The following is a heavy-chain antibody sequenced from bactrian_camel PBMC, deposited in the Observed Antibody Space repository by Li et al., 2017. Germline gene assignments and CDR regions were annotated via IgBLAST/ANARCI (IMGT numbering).Heavy chain of an antibody. D-gene: IGHD2*01. V-gene: IGHV3S1*01. Sequence: HVQLVESGGGSVQAGGSLRLSCEGSGYTASSYCMGWFRQAPGKEREGVATIDSDGSTSYADSVEGRFAVSLDSAKNTLYLHMNSLKPDDTAMYVCAVADSAGDCYSASEYNYWGQGTQVTVS. J-gene: IGHJ4*01. CDR2: IDSDGST. CDR3: AVADSAGDCYSASEYNY. CDR1: GYTASSYC.